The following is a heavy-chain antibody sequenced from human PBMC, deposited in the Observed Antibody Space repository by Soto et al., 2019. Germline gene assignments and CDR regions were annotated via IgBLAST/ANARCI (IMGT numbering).Heavy chain of an antibody. V-gene: IGHV1-18*01. CDR2: ISAYNGNT. CDR1: GDGIASYG. J-gene: IGHJ3*02. Sequence: GTSVKLTCEECGDGIASYGSSWVRQAHGQGLEWMGWISAYNGNTNYAQKLQGRVTMTTDTSTSTAYMELRSLRSDDTAVYYCAREGYSGYDGAFDIWGQGTMVTVSS. CDR3: AREGYSGYDGAFDI. D-gene: IGHD5-12*01.